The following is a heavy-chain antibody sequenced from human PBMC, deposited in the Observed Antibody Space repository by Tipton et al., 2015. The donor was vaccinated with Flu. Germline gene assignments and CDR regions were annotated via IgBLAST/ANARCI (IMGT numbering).Heavy chain of an antibody. CDR3: ARRGWIGSSWSFDY. V-gene: IGHV4-38-2*01. D-gene: IGHD6-13*01. CDR2: IYHSGST. J-gene: IGHJ4*02. CDR1: GYTNSSGYS. Sequence: GLVKHSETLSLTCAVSGYTNSSGYSWGWIRQPPGKGLEWIGSIYHSGSTYYNPSLKSRVAISVDTSKNQFSLKLSSVTAADTAVYYCARRGWIGSSWSFDYWGQGTLVTVSS.